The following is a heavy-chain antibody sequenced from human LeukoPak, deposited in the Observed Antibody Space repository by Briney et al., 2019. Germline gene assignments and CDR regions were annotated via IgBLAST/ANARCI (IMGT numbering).Heavy chain of an antibody. J-gene: IGHJ4*02. V-gene: IGHV3-15*01. Sequence: PAGSLRLSCAASGFTFSNAWMSWVRQAPGKGLEWVGRIKTKTDGGTKDYAAPEKGRFTISRDDSKNTLYLQMNSLKTEDTAVYYCTTHSSGYLNFDYWGQGTLVTVSS. CDR2: IKTKTDGGTK. D-gene: IGHD3-22*01. CDR1: GFTFSNAW. CDR3: TTHSSGYLNFDY.